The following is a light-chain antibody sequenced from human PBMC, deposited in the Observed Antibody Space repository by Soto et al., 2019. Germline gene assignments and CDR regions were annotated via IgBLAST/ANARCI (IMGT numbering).Light chain of an antibody. V-gene: IGKV1-39*01. J-gene: IGKJ2*01. CDR3: QQTDSIPYT. CDR2: ATS. CDR1: QAIRSY. Sequence: DIPMTQSPSSLSASVGDRVTITCRASQAIRSYLNWYQQRPGKAPKLLIYATSTLQSGVPSRFSGSGAGTDFTLTISSLQPEDCATYYCQQTDSIPYTFGQGTKLEIK.